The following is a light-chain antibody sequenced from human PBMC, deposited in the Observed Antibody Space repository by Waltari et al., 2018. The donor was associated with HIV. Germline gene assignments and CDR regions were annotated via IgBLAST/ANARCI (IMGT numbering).Light chain of an antibody. CDR3: FSSAGNNYCL. CDR1: SSDIGLYNF. CDR2: EVS. J-gene: IGLJ2*01. V-gene: IGLV2-8*01. Sequence: QSALTQPPSASGSPGQSVTISCAGTSSDIGLYNFVSWYQHHPCKAPKLMISEVSRRPSGVPDLFSGSKSGNTASLTVSGLQAEDDAAYYCFSSAGNNYCLFGGGTKLTVL.